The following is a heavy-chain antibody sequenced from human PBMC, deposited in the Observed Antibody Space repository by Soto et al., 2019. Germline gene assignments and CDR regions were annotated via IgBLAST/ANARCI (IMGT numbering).Heavy chain of an antibody. D-gene: IGHD4-17*01. CDR2: IYHSGST. J-gene: IGHJ4*02. V-gene: IGHV4-4*02. CDR3: ARMMTTGGPYFDY. CDR1: SGSISSSNW. Sequence: SETLSLTCAVSSGSISSSNWWSWVRQPPGKGLEWIGEIYHSGSTNYNPSLKSRVTISVDTSKNQFSLKLSSVTAADTAVYYCARMMTTGGPYFDYWGQGTLVTVSS.